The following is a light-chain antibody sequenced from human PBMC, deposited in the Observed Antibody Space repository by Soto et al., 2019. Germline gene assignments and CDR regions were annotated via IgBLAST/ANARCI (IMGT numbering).Light chain of an antibody. J-gene: IGLJ2*01. CDR3: SSYTSSSTLA. CDR1: SSDIGGYNS. CDR2: DVT. V-gene: IGLV2-8*01. Sequence: QAVLTQSPSASGSPGQSVTISCTGTSSDIGGYNSVSWYQQHPGKAPKVMIYDVTKRPSGVPDRFSGSKSGNTASLTISGLQAEDEADYYCSSYTSSSTLAFGGGTKLTVL.